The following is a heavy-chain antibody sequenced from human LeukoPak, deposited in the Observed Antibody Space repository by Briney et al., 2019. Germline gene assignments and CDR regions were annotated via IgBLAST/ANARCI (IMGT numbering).Heavy chain of an antibody. CDR3: ARDSPYSSSKENWFDP. CDR2: IYHSGST. CDR1: GGSISSGGYY. D-gene: IGHD6-13*01. J-gene: IGHJ5*02. Sequence: ASETLSLTCTVSGGSISSGGYYWSWIRQPPGKGLEWIGYIYHSGSTYYNPSLKSRVTISVDRSKNQFSLKLSSVTAADTAVYYCARDSPYSSSKENWFDPWGQGTLVTVSS. V-gene: IGHV4-30-2*01.